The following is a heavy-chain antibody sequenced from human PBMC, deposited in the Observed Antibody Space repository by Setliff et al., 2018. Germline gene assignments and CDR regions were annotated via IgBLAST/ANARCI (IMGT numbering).Heavy chain of an antibody. V-gene: IGHV3-23*01. CDR3: AKDRVNDGIWDFDS. CDR2: IDQGSRG. J-gene: IGHJ4*02. CDR1: GFTFRDYS. Sequence: HPGGSLRLSCATSGFTFRDYSLTWVRQAPGKGLEWVSGIDQGSRGYYPDSMKGRFTISRDNYRNTISLQINDLRVEDTATYYCAKDRVNDGIWDFDSWGQGLLVTVSS. D-gene: IGHD1-20*01.